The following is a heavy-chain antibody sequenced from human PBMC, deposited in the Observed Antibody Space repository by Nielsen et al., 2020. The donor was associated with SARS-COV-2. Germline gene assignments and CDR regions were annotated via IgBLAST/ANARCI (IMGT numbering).Heavy chain of an antibody. CDR1: GYAFTSYG. Sequence: ASVKVSCKAYGYAFTSYGISWVRQAPGQGLEWMGWISTYNGDTNYAQSLQGRVMVTTDTSTTTAYMELWSLRSDDTAMYYCVRDPPGTMAVDGFDIWGQGTMVTVSS. J-gene: IGHJ3*02. V-gene: IGHV1-18*01. D-gene: IGHD6-19*01. CDR3: VRDPPGTMAVDGFDI. CDR2: ISTYNGDT.